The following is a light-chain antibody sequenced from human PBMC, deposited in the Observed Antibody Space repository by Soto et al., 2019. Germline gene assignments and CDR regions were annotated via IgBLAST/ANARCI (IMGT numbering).Light chain of an antibody. J-gene: IGKJ1*01. V-gene: IGKV3-15*01. CDR1: QSVSSN. CDR3: QQYNSTPRT. Sequence: DRLMIPYPSTLSLAVGERATLSCRASQSVSSNLAWYQQKPGQAPRLLIYGASTRATGIPARFSGSGSGTEFTLTISSLQSEDFAIYYCQQYNSTPRTFGQGVEVDI. CDR2: GAS.